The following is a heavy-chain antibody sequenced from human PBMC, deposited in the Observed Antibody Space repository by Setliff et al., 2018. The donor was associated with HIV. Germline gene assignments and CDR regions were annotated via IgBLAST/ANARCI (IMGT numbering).Heavy chain of an antibody. Sequence: GGSLRLSCAASGFSFGAHAMSWVRRAPGMGLEWLSVVLRGGSTTYYADSVKGRFTISRDDSKNTVYLEMRSLRAEDTAVYFCAKYTRGGSIFYYMDVWGKGTTVTVSS. CDR1: GFSFGAHA. D-gene: IGHD3-3*01. J-gene: IGHJ6*03. CDR2: VLRGGSTT. CDR3: AKYTRGGSIFYYMDV. V-gene: IGHV3-23*03.